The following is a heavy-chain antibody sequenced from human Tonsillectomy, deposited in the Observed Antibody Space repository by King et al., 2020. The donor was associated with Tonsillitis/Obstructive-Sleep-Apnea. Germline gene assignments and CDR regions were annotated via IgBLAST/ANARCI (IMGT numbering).Heavy chain of an antibody. D-gene: IGHD2-2*01. CDR3: AKDQLGYCSSTSCPDAFDI. J-gene: IGHJ3*02. V-gene: IGHV3-23*04. CDR1: GFTFSSYA. Sequence: VQLVESGGGLVQPGGSLRLSCAASGFTFSSYAMSWVRQAPGKGLEWVSAISGSVGSTYYADSVKGRFTISRDNSKNTLYLQMNSLRAEDTAVYYCAKDQLGYCSSTSCPDAFDIWGQGTMVTVSS. CDR2: ISGSVGST.